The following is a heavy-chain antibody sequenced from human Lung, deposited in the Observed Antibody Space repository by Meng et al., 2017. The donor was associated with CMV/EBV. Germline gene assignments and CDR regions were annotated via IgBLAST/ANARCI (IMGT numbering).Heavy chain of an antibody. CDR2: TFRAGNT. V-gene: IGHV3-66*02. D-gene: IGHD2-15*01. CDR3: ASFTRQLQVVGAIYCYADL. CDR1: GFSVTTNA. Sequence: GGSLRLSCAASGFSVTTNAINWVRQAPGKGLEWVSITFRAGNTYYTDSVKGRFTVSRDNSKNTLYLQMDSLRVEDTAVYYCASFTRQLQVVGAIYCYADLWGRGTXVTVYS. J-gene: IGHJ2*01.